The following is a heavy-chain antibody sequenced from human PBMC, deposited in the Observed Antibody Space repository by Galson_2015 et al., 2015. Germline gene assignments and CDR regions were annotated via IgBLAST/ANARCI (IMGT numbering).Heavy chain of an antibody. D-gene: IGHD5-18*01. CDR1: GFTFSSYG. Sequence: SLRLSCAASGFTFSSYGMHWVRQAPGKGLEWVAVISYDGSNKYYADSVKGRFTISRDNSKNTLYLQMNSLRAEDTAVYYCAKDQKQLNRLYYYGMDVWGQGTTVTVSS. J-gene: IGHJ6*02. CDR3: AKDQKQLNRLYYYGMDV. V-gene: IGHV3-30*18. CDR2: ISYDGSNK.